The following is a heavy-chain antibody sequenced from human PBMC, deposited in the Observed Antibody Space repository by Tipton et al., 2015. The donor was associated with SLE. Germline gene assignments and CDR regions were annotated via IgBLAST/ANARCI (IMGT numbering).Heavy chain of an antibody. CDR2: IYNRGGT. D-gene: IGHD5-24*01. V-gene: IGHV4-59*08. CDR3: ARSFEMGSIHT. CDR1: GGSMSSYY. J-gene: IGHJ5*02. Sequence: LSLTCTVSGGSMSSYYWTWIRQAPGKGLEWVGNIYNRGGTEYNPSLKSRVIMSIDTSKSQFSLNLNSVTAADTAIYYCARSFEMGSIHTWGQGTLVTVSS.